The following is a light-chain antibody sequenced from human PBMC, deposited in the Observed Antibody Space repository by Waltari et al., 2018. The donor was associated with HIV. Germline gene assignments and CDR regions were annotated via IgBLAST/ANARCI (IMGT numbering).Light chain of an antibody. CDR3: ASWDDSLSGWV. CDR2: WNS. CDR1: SSNIGSNY. V-gene: IGLV1-47*01. J-gene: IGLJ3*02. Sequence: SVLTPPPSASRTPGPRVTISRSGTSSNIGSNYAAWYQYFPGATPTLLIYWNSQRPSGVPDRFSGSKSGTSASLAISGLRPEDETDYYCASWDDSLSGWVFGGGTKVTVL.